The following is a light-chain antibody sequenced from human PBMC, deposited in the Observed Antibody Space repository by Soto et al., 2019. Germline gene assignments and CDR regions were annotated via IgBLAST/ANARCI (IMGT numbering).Light chain of an antibody. CDR1: QDISDY. J-gene: IGKJ3*01. V-gene: IGKV1-9*01. CDR2: AAS. Sequence: DIQLTQPPSFLSASVGDRVTITCRASQDISDYLAWYQQRPGKAPKLLIYAASTLQSGVPSRFSGSGSGTEFTLTISSLQPEDFAIYFCQQGSRFPFTFGPGTKVDI. CDR3: QQGSRFPFT.